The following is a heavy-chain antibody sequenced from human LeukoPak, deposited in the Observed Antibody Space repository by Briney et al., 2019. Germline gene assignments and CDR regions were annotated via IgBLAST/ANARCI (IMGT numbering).Heavy chain of an antibody. CDR3: ARGSSPSALISIAAAGGYFDY. CDR2: IIPIFGTA. V-gene: IGHV1-69*05. Sequence: SVKVSCKASGYTFTGYYMHWVRQAPGQGLEWMGGIIPIFGTANYAQKFQGRVTITTDESTSTAYMELSSLRSEDTAVYYCARGSSPSALISIAAAGGYFDYWGQGTLVTVSS. D-gene: IGHD6-13*01. CDR1: GYTFTGYY. J-gene: IGHJ4*02.